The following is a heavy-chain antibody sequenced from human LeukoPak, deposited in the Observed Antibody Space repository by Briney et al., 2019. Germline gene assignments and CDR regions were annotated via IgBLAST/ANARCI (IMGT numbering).Heavy chain of an antibody. D-gene: IGHD3-3*02. CDR2: IYYSGST. CDR1: GGSFRGYY. CDR3: ARAYSIDGPFDP. J-gene: IGHJ5*02. V-gene: IGHV4-59*01. Sequence: SETLSLTCAVYGGSFRGYYWSWIRQPPGKGLEWIGYIYYSGSTNYNPSLKSRVTISVDTSKNQFSLKLSSVTAADTAVYYCARAYSIDGPFDPWGQGTLVTVSS.